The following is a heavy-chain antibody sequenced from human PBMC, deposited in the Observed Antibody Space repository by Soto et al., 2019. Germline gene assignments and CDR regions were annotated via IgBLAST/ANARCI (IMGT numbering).Heavy chain of an antibody. CDR1: GFTFNTYG. D-gene: IGHD5-18*01. Sequence: QVQLVESGGGVVRPGRSLRLACEASGFTFNTYGMHWVRQAPGKGLQWVAVIWYDGTNAYYADSVKGRFTIARDNSKDTLYLEMNNLRAEDTAVYYCARVEAPLIHSDHYYYGMDVWCQGTTGTV. CDR3: ARVEAPLIHSDHYYYGMDV. CDR2: IWYDGTNA. J-gene: IGHJ6*02. V-gene: IGHV3-33*01.